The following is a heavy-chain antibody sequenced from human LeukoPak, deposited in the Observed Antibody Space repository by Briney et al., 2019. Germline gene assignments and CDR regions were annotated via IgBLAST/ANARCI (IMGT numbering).Heavy chain of an antibody. J-gene: IGHJ4*02. V-gene: IGHV1-24*01. CDR3: AIVRQRAYYFDY. CDR2: FDPEDGET. D-gene: IGHD1-1*01. Sequence: ASVKVSCKVSGYTLTELSMHWVRQAPGKGLEWMGGFDPEDGETIYAQKFQGRVTMTEDTSTDTAYMELSSLRSEDTAVYYCAIVRQRAYYFDYWGQGTLVTVSS. CDR1: GYTLTELS.